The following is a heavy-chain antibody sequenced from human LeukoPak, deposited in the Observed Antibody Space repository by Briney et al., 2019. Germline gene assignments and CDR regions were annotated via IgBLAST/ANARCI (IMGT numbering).Heavy chain of an antibody. V-gene: IGHV3-7*01. CDR3: ARDPYYDFWSGYLGPSYYYYYMDV. CDR1: GFTFSNYW. Sequence: GGSLRLSCAASGFTFSNYWMSWVRQAPGKGLEWVANIKQDGSEKYYVDSVKGRFTISRDNAKNSLYMQMNSLRAEDTAVYYCARDPYYDFWSGYLGPSYYYYYMDVWGKGTTVTVSS. D-gene: IGHD3-3*01. CDR2: IKQDGSEK. J-gene: IGHJ6*03.